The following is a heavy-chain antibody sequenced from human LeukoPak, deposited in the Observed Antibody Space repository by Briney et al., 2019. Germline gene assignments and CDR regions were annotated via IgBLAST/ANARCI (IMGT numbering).Heavy chain of an antibody. Sequence: GGSLRLSCAASGFTFSDYYMSWIRQAPGKGLEWVSYISSSGSTIYYADSVKGRFTISRDNAKNSLYLQMNNLRVEDTAIYYCAKTAQAYTDYWGQGTLVTVSS. CDR3: AKTAQAYTDY. J-gene: IGHJ4*02. V-gene: IGHV3-11*04. CDR1: GFTFSDYY. CDR2: ISSSGSTI. D-gene: IGHD1-14*01.